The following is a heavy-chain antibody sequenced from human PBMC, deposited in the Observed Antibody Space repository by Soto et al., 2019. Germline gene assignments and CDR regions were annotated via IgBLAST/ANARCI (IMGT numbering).Heavy chain of an antibody. CDR1: GYIFKNYY. CDR2: FNPFSGAT. CDR3: ARDLTSGDY. J-gene: IGHJ4*01. D-gene: IGHD3-3*01. Sequence: QVQLVQSGAEVKKPGASVKISCETSGYIFKNYYIHWVRQAPGQGLEWMAIFNPFSGATNYEQRLQGRVTATMDMSTSTVYMELNNLRYEDTAMYYCARDLTSGDYWGQGTLISVSS. V-gene: IGHV1-46*02.